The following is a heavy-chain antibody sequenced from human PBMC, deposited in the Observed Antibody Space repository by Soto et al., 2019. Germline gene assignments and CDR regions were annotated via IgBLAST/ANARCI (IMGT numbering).Heavy chain of an antibody. V-gene: IGHV4-31*03. CDR2: IYYSGST. J-gene: IGHJ4*02. CDR1: GGSISSGGYY. CDR3: ARTAADIVVVPAAATHFDY. D-gene: IGHD2-2*01. Sequence: QVQLQESGPGLVKPSQTLSLTCTVSGGSISSGGYYWSWIRQHPGKGLEWIGYIYYSGSTYYNPSLQRRVTISVDTSKNQFSLKLSSVTAADTAVYYCARTAADIVVVPAAATHFDYWGQGTLVTVSS.